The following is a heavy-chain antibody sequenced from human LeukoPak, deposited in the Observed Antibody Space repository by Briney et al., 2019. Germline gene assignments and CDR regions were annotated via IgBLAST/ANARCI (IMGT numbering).Heavy chain of an antibody. Sequence: RASETLSLTCAVYGGSFSGYYWSWIRQPPGKGLEWIGEINHSGSTNYNPPLKSRVAISVDTSKNQFSLKLISVTAADTAVYYCAGFNTVDYWGQGTLVTVSS. V-gene: IGHV4-34*01. J-gene: IGHJ4*02. CDR3: AGFNTVDY. CDR2: INHSGST. CDR1: GGSFSGYY. D-gene: IGHD2-8*02.